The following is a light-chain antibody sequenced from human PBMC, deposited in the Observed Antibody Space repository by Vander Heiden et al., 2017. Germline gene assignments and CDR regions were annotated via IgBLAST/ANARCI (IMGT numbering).Light chain of an antibody. J-gene: IGKJ4*01. CDR1: QSVGSY. V-gene: IGKV3-11*01. CDR2: DAS. CDR3: QQRSYWPHH. Sequence: EIVLTQSPATLSLSPGERATLSCRASQSVGSYLAWYQQKPGQAPRLLIYDASNRATGIPARFGGSGSGTDFTLTISSLEPEDFALYYCQQRSYWPHHFGGGTKVEIK.